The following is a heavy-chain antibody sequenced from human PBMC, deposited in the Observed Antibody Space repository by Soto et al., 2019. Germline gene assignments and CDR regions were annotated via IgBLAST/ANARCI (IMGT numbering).Heavy chain of an antibody. CDR2: ISYSGTT. V-gene: IGHV4-30-4*01. Sequence: SETLSLTCTVSGDSISSNTNYWSWIRQPPGEGLEWIGFISYSGTTSYSPSPKSRVAISLDTSKNQFSLSLSSVTATDTAVYYCARGRGYSYGLDPWGQGTLVTVSS. J-gene: IGHJ5*02. CDR3: ARGRGYSYGLDP. D-gene: IGHD5-18*01. CDR1: GDSISSNTNY.